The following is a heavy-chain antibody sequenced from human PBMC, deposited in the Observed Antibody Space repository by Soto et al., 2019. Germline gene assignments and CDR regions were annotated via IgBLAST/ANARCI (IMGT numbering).Heavy chain of an antibody. CDR2: INAGNGNT. CDR1: GYTFTSYA. V-gene: IGHV1-3*01. CDR3: ARDISITMVRGVITPDAFDI. Sequence: ASVKVSCKASGYTFTSYAMHWVRQAPGQMLEWMGWINAGNGNTKYSQKFQGRVTITRDTSASTAYMELSSLRSEDAAVYYCARDISITMVRGVITPDAFDIWGRGTMVTVSS. J-gene: IGHJ3*02. D-gene: IGHD3-10*01.